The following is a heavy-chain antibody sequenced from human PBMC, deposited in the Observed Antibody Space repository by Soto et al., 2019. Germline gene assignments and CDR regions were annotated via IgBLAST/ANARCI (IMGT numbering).Heavy chain of an antibody. D-gene: IGHD3-10*01. CDR2: ISSSAYTT. Sequence: GGSLRLSCAASGFTFSNYAMSWVRRAPGKGLEWVSSISSSAYTTYYADSVKGRFTISRDNSKNTLYLQMNSLRAEDTAVYYCAKNNLFGSGTNDYWGQGTLVTVSS. CDR3: AKNNLFGSGTNDY. J-gene: IGHJ4*02. CDR1: GFTFSNYA. V-gene: IGHV3-23*01.